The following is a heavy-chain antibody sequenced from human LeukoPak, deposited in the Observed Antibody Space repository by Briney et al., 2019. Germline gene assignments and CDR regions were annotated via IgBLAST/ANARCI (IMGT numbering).Heavy chain of an antibody. D-gene: IGHD1-26*01. CDR1: GYTFTSYY. CDR3: AREGRVVGAQYYFDY. CDR2: INPSGGST. Sequence: ASVKVSCKASGYTFTSYYMHWVRQAPGQGLEWMGIINPSGGSTSYAQKFQGRVTMTRDTSTSTAYMELSSLRSEDTAVYYCAREGRVVGAQYYFDYWGQGTLVTVSS. V-gene: IGHV1-46*01. J-gene: IGHJ4*02.